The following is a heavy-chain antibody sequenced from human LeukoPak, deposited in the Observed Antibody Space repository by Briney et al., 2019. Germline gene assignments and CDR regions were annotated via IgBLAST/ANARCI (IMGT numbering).Heavy chain of an antibody. J-gene: IGHJ6*02. V-gene: IGHV3-7*01. CDR3: ARGGVAANYYYYYAMDA. CDR1: GFTFSTGT. D-gene: IGHD2-21*01. CDR2: IGEDGSEK. Sequence: GGSLRLSCAGSGFTFSTGTLSWVRQFPGKGLEWVANIGEDGSEKHYVDSVKGRFTISRDNAKNSLYLQMSSLRAGDTAVYYCARGGVAANYYYYYAMDAWGQGTTVTVSS.